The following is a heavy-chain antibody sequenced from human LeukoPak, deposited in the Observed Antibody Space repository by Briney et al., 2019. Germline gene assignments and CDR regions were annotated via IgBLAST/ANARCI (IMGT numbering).Heavy chain of an antibody. CDR2: ITPLFGTA. J-gene: IGHJ6*02. V-gene: IGHV1-69*05. D-gene: IGHD1-26*01. CDR3: AADPSGSYWYYYGMDV. Sequence: SVKVSCKASGGTFSKYTISWVRQRPGQGLEWMGGITPLFGTANYAQKFQERVTITRDMSTSTAYMELSSLRSEDTAVYYCAADPSGSYWYYYGMDVWGQGTTVTVSS. CDR1: GGTFSKYT.